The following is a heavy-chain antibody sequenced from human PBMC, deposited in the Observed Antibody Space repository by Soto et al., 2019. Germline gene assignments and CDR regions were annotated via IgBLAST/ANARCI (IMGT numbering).Heavy chain of an antibody. D-gene: IGHD3-10*01. V-gene: IGHV3-23*01. J-gene: IGHJ4*02. CDR2: ISGGGDTT. CDR1: GFTFNNYA. Sequence: EVQLLESGGGLVQPGGSLRLSCAASGFTFNNYAMTWVRQAPGTGLEWVSAISGGGDTTSYADSVTGRFTVSRDGSKHTLYLQMSRLRAEDTALSYCAKGRGGSGSLTPRVDFWGQGTLVTVSS. CDR3: AKGRGGSGSLTPRVDF.